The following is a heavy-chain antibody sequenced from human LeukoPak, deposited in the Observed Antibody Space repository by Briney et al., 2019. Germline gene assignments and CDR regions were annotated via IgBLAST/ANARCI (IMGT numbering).Heavy chain of an antibody. CDR3: ARHGTISSESYFDY. J-gene: IGHJ4*02. Sequence: SETLSLTCAVYGGSFSGYYWSWIRQSPGKGLEWIGYIHNSGRTNYNPSLKSRVTGFVDTSKNQVSLRLSSVTAADTAVYYCARHGTISSESYFDYWGQGALVTVSS. D-gene: IGHD1-14*01. CDR1: GGSFSGYY. V-gene: IGHV4-59*08. CDR2: IHNSGRT.